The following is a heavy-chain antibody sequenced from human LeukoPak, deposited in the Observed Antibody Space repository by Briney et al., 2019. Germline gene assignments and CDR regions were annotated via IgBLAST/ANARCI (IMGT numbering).Heavy chain of an antibody. D-gene: IGHD3-10*01. CDR2: IYYSGGT. CDR3: ARSMVREVILSARRANWFDP. J-gene: IGHJ5*02. Sequence: SETLSLTCTVSGGSISSSSYYWGWIRQPPGKGLEWIGSIYYSGGTYYNPSLKSRVTISLYTSKNQFSLKLSSVTAADTAVYYCARSMVREVILSARRANWFDPWGQGTLVTVSS. V-gene: IGHV4-39*07. CDR1: GGSISSSSYY.